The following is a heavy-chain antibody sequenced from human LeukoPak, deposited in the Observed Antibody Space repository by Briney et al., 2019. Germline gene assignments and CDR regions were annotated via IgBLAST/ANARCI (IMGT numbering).Heavy chain of an antibody. V-gene: IGHV4-34*01. CDR2: INHSGST. D-gene: IGHD6-13*01. J-gene: IGHJ4*02. CDR3: ARKSIMTAGRKPYDY. CDR1: GGSFSGYY. Sequence: SETLSLTCAVYGGSFSGYYWSWIRQPPGKGLEWIGEINHSGSTNSNPSLKGRVTVSVDVSKNQFSLRLTSVTAADTAVYYCARKSIMTAGRKPYDYWDQGTLVTVSS.